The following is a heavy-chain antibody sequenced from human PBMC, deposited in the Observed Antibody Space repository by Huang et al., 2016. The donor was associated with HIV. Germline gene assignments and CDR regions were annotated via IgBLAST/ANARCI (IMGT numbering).Heavy chain of an antibody. V-gene: IGHV1-69*01. CDR3: AMSLRYQYDSRSYWGRYFDY. D-gene: IGHD3-16*01. CDR2: IIPRFRAP. J-gene: IGHJ4*02. Sequence: QVQLEQSGPAVRKPGSSVKVSCQASGGSFRDQIISWVRQAPGQRFEWMGGIIPRFRAPADAQEFKGRVTMTADESTATIYMELNSLTSEDTAVYYCAMSLRYQYDSRSYWGRYFDYWGQGTLVTVSS. CDR1: GGSFRDQI.